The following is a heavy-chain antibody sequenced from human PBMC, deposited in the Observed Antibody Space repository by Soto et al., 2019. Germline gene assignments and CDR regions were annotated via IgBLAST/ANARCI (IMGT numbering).Heavy chain of an antibody. Sequence: PGGSLRLSCAASGFTFSSYGMHWVRQAPGKGLEWVAVISYDGSNKYYADSVKGRFTISRDNSKNTLYLQMNSLRAEDTAVYYCAKGVVDFGVVNWFDPWGQGTLVTVSS. J-gene: IGHJ5*02. V-gene: IGHV3-30*18. CDR3: AKGVVDFGVVNWFDP. D-gene: IGHD3-3*01. CDR2: ISYDGSNK. CDR1: GFTFSSYG.